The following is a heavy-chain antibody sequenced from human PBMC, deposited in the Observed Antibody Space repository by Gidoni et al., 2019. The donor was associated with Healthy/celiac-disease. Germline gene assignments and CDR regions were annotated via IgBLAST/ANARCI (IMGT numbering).Heavy chain of an antibody. CDR3: ARDPRWGSSPYGMDV. CDR2: IYYSGST. CDR1: GGSISSYY. V-gene: IGHV4-59*01. J-gene: IGHJ6*02. D-gene: IGHD2-2*01. Sequence: QVQLQEAGPGLVKPSETLSLTCTVSGGSISSYYWSWIRQPPGKGLEWIGYIYYSGSTNYNPSLKSRVTISVDTSKNQFSLKLSSVTAADTAVYYCARDPRWGSSPYGMDVWGQGTTVTVSS.